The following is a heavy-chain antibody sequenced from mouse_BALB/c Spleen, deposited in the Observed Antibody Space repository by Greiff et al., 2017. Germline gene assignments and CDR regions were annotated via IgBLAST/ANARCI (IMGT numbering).Heavy chain of an antibody. CDR3: ARGGYDGYYGGAMDY. D-gene: IGHD2-3*01. CDR1: GFTFSSYA. CDR2: ISSGGST. Sequence: EVQLVESGGGLVKPGGSLKLSCAASGFTFSSYAMSWVRQTPEKRLEWVASISSGGSTYYPDSVKGRFTISRDNARNILYLQMSSLRSEDTAMYYCARGGYDGYYGGAMDYWGQGTSVTVSS. J-gene: IGHJ4*01. V-gene: IGHV5-6-5*01.